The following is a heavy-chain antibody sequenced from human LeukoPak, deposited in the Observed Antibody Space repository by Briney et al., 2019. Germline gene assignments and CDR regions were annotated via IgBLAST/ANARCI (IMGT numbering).Heavy chain of an antibody. V-gene: IGHV3-66*01. CDR3: ARGVTSWLNYFDY. CDR2: IYSGGST. CDR1: GFTVSSNY. Sequence: PGGSLRLSCAASGFTVSSNYMSWVRQAPGKGLEWVSVIYSGGSTYYADSVKGRFTISRDNAKNSLYLQMNSLRAEDTAVYYCARGVTSWLNYFDYWGQGTLVSVSS. J-gene: IGHJ4*02. D-gene: IGHD2-2*01.